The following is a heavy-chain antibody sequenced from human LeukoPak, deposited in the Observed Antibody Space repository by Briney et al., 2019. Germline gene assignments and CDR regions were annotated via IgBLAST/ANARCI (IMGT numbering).Heavy chain of an antibody. CDR2: ISGNSIYI. CDR3: ARDAHYYDSSGSFRAPFDY. CDR1: GFTFSAYS. V-gene: IGHV3-21*01. Sequence: GGSLRLSCATSGFTFSAYSMNWVRQAPGKGLEWVSSISGNSIYINYADSVKGRFTISRDNAKSSLYLQMNSLRAEDTAVYYCARDAHYYDSSGSFRAPFDYWGQGTLVTVSS. D-gene: IGHD3-22*01. J-gene: IGHJ4*02.